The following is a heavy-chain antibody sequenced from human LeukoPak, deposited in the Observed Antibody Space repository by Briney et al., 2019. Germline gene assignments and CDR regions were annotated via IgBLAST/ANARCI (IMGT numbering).Heavy chain of an antibody. Sequence: GGSLRLSCAASGFTFSSYWMSWVRQAPGRERQGVATKKPDGSEKFYVHSVKGRFTISRDNAKNSLYLQLNGLRAEGTALYYCARVRSSIWSRQVSIWFDPWGQGTLVTVSS. V-gene: IGHV3-7*01. D-gene: IGHD6-13*01. CDR2: KKPDGSEK. J-gene: IGHJ5*02. CDR3: ARVRSSIWSRQVSIWFDP. CDR1: GFTFSSYW.